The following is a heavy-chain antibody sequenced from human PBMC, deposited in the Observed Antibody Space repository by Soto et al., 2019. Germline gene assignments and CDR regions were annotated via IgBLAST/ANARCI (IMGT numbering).Heavy chain of an antibody. D-gene: IGHD2-2*01. J-gene: IGHJ6*02. V-gene: IGHV4-38-2*02. CDR3: ARDCTSTTCRLYYYGLDV. CDR1: GYSISSGYF. Sequence: AETLSLTCTVSGYSISSGYFWGWIRQPPGKGLEWIGNIDHSGTTYYNPSLKSRITISVDTSKNQFSLKLNSVTAADTAAYFCARDCTSTTCRLYYYGLDVWGQGTTVTVSS. CDR2: IDHSGTT.